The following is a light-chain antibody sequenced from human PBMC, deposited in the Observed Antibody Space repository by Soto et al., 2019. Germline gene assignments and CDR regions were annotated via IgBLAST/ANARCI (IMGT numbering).Light chain of an antibody. CDR2: DAS. CDR1: QSVSSY. CDR3: QQRSNWWT. Sequence: IVLTQSAATLTLCPGERATLSCRASQSVSSYLAWYQQKPGQAPRLLIYDASNRATGIPARFSGSGSGTDFTLTISSLEPEDFAVYYCQQRSNWWTFGQGTKVEIK. V-gene: IGKV3-11*01. J-gene: IGKJ1*01.